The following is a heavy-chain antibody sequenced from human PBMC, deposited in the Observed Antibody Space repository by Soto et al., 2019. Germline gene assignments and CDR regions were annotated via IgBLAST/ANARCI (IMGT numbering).Heavy chain of an antibody. CDR3: ARARPWDYVWFDP. D-gene: IGHD4-17*01. CDR1: GGSISSGDYY. V-gene: IGHV4-30-4*01. CDR2: IYYSGST. Sequence: QVQLQESDPGLVKPSQTLSLTCTVSGGSISSGDYYWSWIRQPPGQGLEWIGYIYYSGSTYYNPSLKSRVTLSVDTSKNQFSLKLSSVTAADTAGYYCARARPWDYVWFDPWGQGTLVTVSS. J-gene: IGHJ5*02.